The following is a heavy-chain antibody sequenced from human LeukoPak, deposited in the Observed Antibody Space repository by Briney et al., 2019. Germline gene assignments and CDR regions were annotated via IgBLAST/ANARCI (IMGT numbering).Heavy chain of an antibody. V-gene: IGHV3-21*01. CDR3: ARESSYYYGMDV. CDR2: ISSSSSYI. CDR1: GFTLSSYS. D-gene: IGHD2-2*01. Sequence: GGSLRLSCAASGFTLSSYSMNWVSQAPGKGLEWVSSISSSSSYIYYADSVKGRFTISRDNAKNSLYLQMNSLRAEDTAVYYCARESSYYYGMDVWAKGTTVTVSS. J-gene: IGHJ6*04.